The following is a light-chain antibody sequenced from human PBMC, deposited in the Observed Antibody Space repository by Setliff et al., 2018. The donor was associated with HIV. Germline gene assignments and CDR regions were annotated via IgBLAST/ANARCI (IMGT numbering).Light chain of an antibody. J-gene: IGLJ2*01. CDR1: SSDVGRYKY. CDR3: CSYAGSYTYVV. CDR2: DVT. V-gene: IGLV2-11*01. Sequence: QSAMTQPRSVSGSPGQSVTISCTGTSSDVGRYKYVSWYQQHPGKAPTLMIYDVTKRPSGVPDRFSGSKSGNTASLTISGRQAEDEADYYCCSYAGSYTYVVFGGGTKVTVL.